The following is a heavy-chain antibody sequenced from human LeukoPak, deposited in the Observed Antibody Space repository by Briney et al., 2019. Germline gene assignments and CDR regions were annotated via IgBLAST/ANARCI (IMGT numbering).Heavy chain of an antibody. CDR3: ARCGAAVTTHFSH. CDR2: ISASDGTT. V-gene: IGHV1-18*01. D-gene: IGHD4-17*01. Sequence: ASVQASCKASGYSFSIYGITWARQAPGQGLEYLGWISASDGTTNYAQKVQDRVTMTTDTSTSTAYLELRSLRSEDTAVYYCARCGAAVTTHFSHWGQGTLVTVSS. J-gene: IGHJ4*02. CDR1: GYSFSIYG.